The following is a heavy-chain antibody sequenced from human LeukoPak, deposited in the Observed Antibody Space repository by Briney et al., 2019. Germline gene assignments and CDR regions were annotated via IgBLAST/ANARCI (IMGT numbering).Heavy chain of an antibody. Sequence: GGSLRLSCAASGFTFFTYSMNWVRQAPGKGLEWISKISDSNGAIDYADSVKGRFTISRDNAKNSLYLQMNSLSADDTAVYYCARGFAYNDFWSGYSLTYMDVWGKGTTVTVSS. V-gene: IGHV3-48*04. CDR1: GFTFFTYS. CDR2: ISDSNGAI. CDR3: ARGFAYNDFWSGYSLTYMDV. D-gene: IGHD3-3*01. J-gene: IGHJ6*03.